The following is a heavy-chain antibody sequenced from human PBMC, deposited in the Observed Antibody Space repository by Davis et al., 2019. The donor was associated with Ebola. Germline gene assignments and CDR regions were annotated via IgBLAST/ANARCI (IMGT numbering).Heavy chain of an antibody. J-gene: IGHJ4*02. V-gene: IGHV3-7*03. Sequence: GESLKISCAASGFTFSSYWMSWVRQAPGKGLEWVANIKQDGSEKYYVDSVKGRLTISRDNAKNSLYLQMNSLRAEDTAVYYCARQFFRYFDYWGQGTLVTVSS. CDR1: GFTFSSYW. CDR3: ARQFFRYFDY. CDR2: IKQDGSEK. D-gene: IGHD3-3*01.